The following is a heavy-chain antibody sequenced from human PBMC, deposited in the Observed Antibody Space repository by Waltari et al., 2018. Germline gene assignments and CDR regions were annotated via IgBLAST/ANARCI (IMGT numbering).Heavy chain of an antibody. Sequence: QMELQESGPRLVKPSETLSLTCNVSGDSISGSRNYWAWLRQPPGKNLQWIGSIYYSGTTYYNPSLKGRFAISVDTSRNQFSLNVNSVTAADTGIYYCARQLRFVDWIPRYFDSWGPGTLATVSS. J-gene: IGHJ4*02. CDR1: GDSISGSRNY. CDR2: IYYSGTT. V-gene: IGHV4-39*01. D-gene: IGHD3-3*01. CDR3: ARQLRFVDWIPRYFDS.